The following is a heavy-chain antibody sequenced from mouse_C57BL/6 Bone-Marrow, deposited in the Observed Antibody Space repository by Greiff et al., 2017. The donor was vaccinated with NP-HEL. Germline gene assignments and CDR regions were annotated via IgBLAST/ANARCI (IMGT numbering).Heavy chain of an antibody. CDR1: GYTFTSYW. Sequence: QVHVKQSGAELVKPGASVKLSCKASGYTFTSYWMQWVKQRPGQGLEWIGRIDPSDSYTNYNQKFKGKATLTVDTSSSTAYMQLSSLTSEDSAVYYCARFIHDWFAYWGQGTLVTVSA. D-gene: IGHD1-1*01. J-gene: IGHJ3*01. CDR2: IDPSDSYT. V-gene: IGHV1-50*01. CDR3: ARFIHDWFAY.